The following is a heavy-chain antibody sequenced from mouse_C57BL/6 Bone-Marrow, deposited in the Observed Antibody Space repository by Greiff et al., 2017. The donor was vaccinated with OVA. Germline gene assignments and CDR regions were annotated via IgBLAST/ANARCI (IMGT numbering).Heavy chain of an antibody. CDR1: GYTFTSYW. CDR2: IHPNSGST. CDR3: ARFFFSYYYGSSNY. Sequence: QVQLKQPGAELVKPGASVKLSCKASGYTFTSYWMHWVKQRPGQGLEWIGMIHPNSGSTNYNEKFKSKATLTVDKSSSTAYMQLSSLTSEDSAVYYCARFFFSYYYGSSNYWGQGTTLTVSS. J-gene: IGHJ2*01. V-gene: IGHV1-64*01. D-gene: IGHD1-1*01.